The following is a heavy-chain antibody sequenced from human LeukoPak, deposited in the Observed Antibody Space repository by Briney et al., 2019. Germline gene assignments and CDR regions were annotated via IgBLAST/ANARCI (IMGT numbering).Heavy chain of an antibody. CDR3: ARAAHRGYSFDY. V-gene: IGHV3-53*05. J-gene: IGHJ4*02. CDR1: GFTVSSNY. Sequence: GGSLRLSCAASGFTVSSNYMSWVRQAPGKGLEWVSIIYSGGSTFYADSVKGRFTISRDISKNTLYLQMNSLRTEDTAVYYCARAAHRGYSFDYWGQGTLVTVSS. CDR2: IYSGGST. D-gene: IGHD3-10*01.